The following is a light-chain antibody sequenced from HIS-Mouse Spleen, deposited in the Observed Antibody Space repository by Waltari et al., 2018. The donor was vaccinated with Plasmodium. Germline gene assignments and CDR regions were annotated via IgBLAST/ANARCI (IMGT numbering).Light chain of an antibody. CDR2: RDS. CDR1: NLCSKN. V-gene: IGLV3-9*01. Sequence: SYELTQPLSVSVALGQTAKITCVGNNLCSKNVHWDQQKPGQAPVLVIYRDSNRTSGIPERVSGSNSGNTATLTISRAQAGDEAEYYCQVWDSSTVVFGGGTKLTVL. CDR3: QVWDSSTVV. J-gene: IGLJ2*01.